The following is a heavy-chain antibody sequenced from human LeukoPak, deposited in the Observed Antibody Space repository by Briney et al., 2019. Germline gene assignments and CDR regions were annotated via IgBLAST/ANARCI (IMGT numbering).Heavy chain of an antibody. V-gene: IGHV4-59*12. Sequence: SGTLSLTCTVSGGSISRSYWSWIRQPPGKGLEWIGYIYDSGSTNYNPSLKSRVTISVDTSKNQFSLKLSSVTAADTAVYYCARGRGKMWELRGFDYWGQGTLVTVSS. J-gene: IGHJ4*02. D-gene: IGHD1-26*01. CDR1: GGSISRSY. CDR2: IYDSGST. CDR3: ARGRGKMWELRGFDY.